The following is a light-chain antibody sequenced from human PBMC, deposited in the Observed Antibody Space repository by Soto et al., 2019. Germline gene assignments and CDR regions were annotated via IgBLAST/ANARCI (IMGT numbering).Light chain of an antibody. J-gene: IGLJ1*01. Sequence: QFALTQTASVSGSPGQSITISCTYTSSDVAEYKYVSWYQQHPGRAPKLNIYGVSNRPSGVSNRFSGSKSGSTAYLTISGLRAEDEADYYCSAYTTSIALYVFGAGTKVTVL. CDR3: SAYTTSIALYV. CDR1: SSDVAEYKY. V-gene: IGLV2-14*03. CDR2: GVS.